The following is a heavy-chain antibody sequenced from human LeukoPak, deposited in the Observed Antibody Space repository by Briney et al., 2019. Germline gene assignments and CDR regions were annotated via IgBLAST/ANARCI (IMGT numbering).Heavy chain of an antibody. CDR1: VYTLTELS. D-gene: IGHD3-10*01. Sequence: VASVKVSCKVSVYTLTELSMHWVRQSPGKGLEWMGGFDPEDGETIYAQKFQGRVTMTEDTSTDTAYMELSSLRSEDTAVYYCATWPGLLWFGAPVPWGQGTLVTVSS. V-gene: IGHV1-24*01. J-gene: IGHJ5*02. CDR3: ATWPGLLWFGAPVP. CDR2: FDPEDGET.